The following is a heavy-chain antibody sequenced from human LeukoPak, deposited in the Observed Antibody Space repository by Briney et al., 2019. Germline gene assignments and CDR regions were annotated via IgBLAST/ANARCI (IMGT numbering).Heavy chain of an antibody. J-gene: IGHJ5*02. D-gene: IGHD6-13*01. CDR2: IIPIFGTA. CDR3: ARGTPSSSWVRNWFDP. V-gene: IGHV1-69*13. CDR1: GGTFSSYA. Sequence: EASVKVSCKASGGTFSSYAISWVRQAPGQGLEWMGGIIPIFGTANYAQKFQGRVTITADESTSTAYMELSSLRSEDTAVYYCARGTPSSSWVRNWFDPWGQGTLVTVSS.